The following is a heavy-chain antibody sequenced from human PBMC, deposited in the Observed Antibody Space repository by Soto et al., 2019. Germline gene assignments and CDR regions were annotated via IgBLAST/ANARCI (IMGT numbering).Heavy chain of an antibody. J-gene: IGHJ6*02. CDR1: GGSISSSNW. CDR2: IYHSGST. D-gene: IGHD5-12*01. Sequence: WETLSLTCAVSGGSISSSNWWSWVRQPPGKGLEWIGEIYHSGSTNYNPSLKSRVTISVDKSKNQFSLKLSSVTAADTAVYYCARGRKVEMATITGGNYYYYGMDVWGQGTTVTVSS. CDR3: ARGRKVEMATITGGNYYYYGMDV. V-gene: IGHV4-4*02.